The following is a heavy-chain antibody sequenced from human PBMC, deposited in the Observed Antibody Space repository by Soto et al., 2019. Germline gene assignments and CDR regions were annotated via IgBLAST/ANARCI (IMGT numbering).Heavy chain of an antibody. J-gene: IGHJ6*02. CDR2: IIPIFGTA. Sequence: ASVKVSCKASRGTFSSYAISWVRQAPGQGLEWMGGIIPIFGTANYAQKFQGRVTITADKSTSTAYMELRSLRSEDTAVYYCARRYCSSTSCYLGDYYYYGMDVWGQGTTVTVSS. D-gene: IGHD2-2*01. V-gene: IGHV1-69*06. CDR1: RGTFSSYA. CDR3: ARRYCSSTSCYLGDYYYYGMDV.